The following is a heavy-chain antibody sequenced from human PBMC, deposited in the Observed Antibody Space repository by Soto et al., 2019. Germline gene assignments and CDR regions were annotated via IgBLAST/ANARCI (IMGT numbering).Heavy chain of an antibody. J-gene: IGHJ6*02. CDR2: IYHSGST. Sequence: QVQLQESGPGLVKPSGTLSLTCAVSGGSICSSNWWSWVRQPPGKGLEWIGEIYHSGSTNYNPSLKSRVTISVDKSKNQFSLKLSSVTAADTAVYYCARERAFGESSPGYYYYGMDVWGQGTTVTVSS. D-gene: IGHD3-10*01. CDR3: ARERAFGESSPGYYYYGMDV. CDR1: GGSICSSNW. V-gene: IGHV4-4*02.